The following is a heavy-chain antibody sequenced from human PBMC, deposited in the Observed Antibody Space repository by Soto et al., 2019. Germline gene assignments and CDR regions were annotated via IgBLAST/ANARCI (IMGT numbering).Heavy chain of an antibody. J-gene: IGHJ4*02. CDR2: IKQDGIER. CDR3: ARGRGWLHDY. CDR1: GFSLGDYW. V-gene: IGHV3-7*01. D-gene: IGHD6-19*01. Sequence: EVQLVESGGGLVQPGGSLRRSCAASGFSLGDYWMNWVRQAPGKGREWVAIIKQDGIERYDVDSVKGRFTHSRDNAKNSLYLQTSGGRVEETALYYCARGRGWLHDYWGQGTLVTVSS.